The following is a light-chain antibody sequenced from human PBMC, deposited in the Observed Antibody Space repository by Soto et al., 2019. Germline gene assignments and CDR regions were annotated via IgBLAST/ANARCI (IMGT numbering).Light chain of an antibody. CDR3: ATWDDSLSGWV. CDR2: NNN. V-gene: IGLV1-44*01. CDR1: TSNIGSKT. Sequence: QSVLTQPPSASGTPGQRVTISCSGSTSNIGSKTVSWYQQLPGSAPKVLIYNNNERPSGVPDRFSGSKSGTSASLAISGLQSEDEAAYYCATWDDSLSGWVFGGGTKLTV. J-gene: IGLJ3*02.